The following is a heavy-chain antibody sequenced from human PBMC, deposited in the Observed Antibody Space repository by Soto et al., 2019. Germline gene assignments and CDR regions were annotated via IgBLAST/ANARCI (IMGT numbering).Heavy chain of an antibody. V-gene: IGHV4-39*01. CDR1: GGSISSSSYY. CDR3: ARLRGYCSGGSCYHFDC. CDR2: IYYSGTT. J-gene: IGHJ4*02. Sequence: ETLSLTCTVSGGSISSSSYYWGWIRQTPGKGLEWIGSIYYSGTTNYNPSLKSRVSISVDTSKNQFSLRLSSVTAVDTAIYYCARLRGYCSGGSCYHFDCWGQGTLVTVSS. D-gene: IGHD2-15*01.